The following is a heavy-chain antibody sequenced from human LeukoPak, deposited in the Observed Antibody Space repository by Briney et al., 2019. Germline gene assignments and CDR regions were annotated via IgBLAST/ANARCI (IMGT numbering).Heavy chain of an antibody. CDR3: ARHQYDSGIDHTN. V-gene: IGHV4-61*05. D-gene: IGHD3-10*01. Sequence: SETLSLTCTVSGGSISRNNYYWDWIRQPPGKGLGWIGYISYSGSTSYNPSLKSRVTISVDTSKNQFSLSLNSVTAADTAVYYCARHQYDSGIDHTNWGQGTLVTVSS. J-gene: IGHJ4*02. CDR2: ISYSGST. CDR1: GGSISRNNYY.